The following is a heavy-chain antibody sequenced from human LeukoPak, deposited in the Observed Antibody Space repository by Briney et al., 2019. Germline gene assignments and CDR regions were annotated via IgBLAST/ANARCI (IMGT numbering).Heavy chain of an antibody. CDR1: GFTFSSYA. V-gene: IGHV3-23*01. D-gene: IGHD3-22*01. CDR3: AKDPIISSGYYRGNYFDY. J-gene: IGHJ4*02. CDR2: ISGSGGST. Sequence: GGSLRLSCAASGFTFSSYAMSWVRQAPGKGLGWVSAISGSGGSTYYADSVKGRFTISRDNSKNTLYLQMNSLRAEDTAVYYCAKDPIISSGYYRGNYFDYWGQGTLVTVSS.